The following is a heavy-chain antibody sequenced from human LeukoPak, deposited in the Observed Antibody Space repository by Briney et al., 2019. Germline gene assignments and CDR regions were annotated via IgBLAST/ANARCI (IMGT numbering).Heavy chain of an antibody. Sequence: SVKVSCKASGGTFSSYAISWVRQAPGQGLEWMGRIIPIFGTANYAQKFQGRVTITMDESTSTAYMELSSLRSEDTAVYYCARDPGTTVTTLAFDIWGQGTMVTVSS. CDR3: ARDPGTTVTTLAFDI. CDR2: IIPIFGTA. V-gene: IGHV1-69*05. D-gene: IGHD4-17*01. J-gene: IGHJ3*02. CDR1: GGTFSSYA.